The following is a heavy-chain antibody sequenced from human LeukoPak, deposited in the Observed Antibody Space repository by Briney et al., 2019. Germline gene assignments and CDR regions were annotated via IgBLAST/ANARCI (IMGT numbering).Heavy chain of an antibody. V-gene: IGHV1-69*04. CDR1: GGPFSSYA. Sequence: GASVKVSCKASGGPFSSYAFNWVRQASGQGLEWMGRIIPILDIPNYAQKFQGRVTITADKSTSTVYMELSSLTSEDTAVYYCARDHDAIVEVPAPLDYWGQGTLVTVSS. D-gene: IGHD2-2*01. J-gene: IGHJ4*02. CDR3: ARDHDAIVEVPAPLDY. CDR2: IIPILDIP.